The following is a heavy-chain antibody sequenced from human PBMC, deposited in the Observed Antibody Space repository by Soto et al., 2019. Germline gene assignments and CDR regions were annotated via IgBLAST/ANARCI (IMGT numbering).Heavy chain of an antibody. D-gene: IGHD4-17*01. CDR3: ARGHYGDYA. Sequence: VQLVESGGGLVRPGGALRLSCAASGFTFTTYWMNWVRQAPGKGLEWVATIKQDGSEQYYVDSVKGRFAISRDNAKNSLSLQMNSLRADDTAVYYCARGHYGDYAWGPGTLVTVSS. CDR2: IKQDGSEQ. J-gene: IGHJ5*02. CDR1: GFTFTTYW. V-gene: IGHV3-7*05.